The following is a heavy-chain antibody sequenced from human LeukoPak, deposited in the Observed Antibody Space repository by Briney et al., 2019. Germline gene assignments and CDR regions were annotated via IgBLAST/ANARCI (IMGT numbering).Heavy chain of an antibody. Sequence: PGGSLRLSCAASGFTVSSNYMSWVRQAPGKGLEWVSAISGSGGSTYYADSVKGRFTISRDNSKNTLYLQMNSLRAEDTAVYYCAKDTYGDYDHYFDYWGQGTLVTVSS. V-gene: IGHV3-23*01. J-gene: IGHJ4*02. CDR1: GFTVSSNY. CDR3: AKDTYGDYDHYFDY. CDR2: ISGSGGST. D-gene: IGHD4-17*01.